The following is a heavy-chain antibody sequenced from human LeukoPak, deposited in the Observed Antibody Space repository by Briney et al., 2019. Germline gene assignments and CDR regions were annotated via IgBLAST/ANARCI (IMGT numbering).Heavy chain of an antibody. CDR2: IYYSGST. J-gene: IGHJ5*02. V-gene: IGHV4-4*02. D-gene: IGHD3-10*01. CDR1: GASISSSNW. CDR3: ARLESYYYGSGPDWFDP. Sequence: SGTLSLTCAVSGASISSSNWWSWVRQPPGKGLEWIGSIYYSGSTYYNPSLKSRVTISVDTSKNQFSLKLSSVTAADTAVYYCARLESYYYGSGPDWFDPWGQGTLVTVSS.